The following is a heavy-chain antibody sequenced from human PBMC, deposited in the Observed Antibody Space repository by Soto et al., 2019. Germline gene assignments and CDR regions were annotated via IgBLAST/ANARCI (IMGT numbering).Heavy chain of an antibody. CDR3: ARCLIAAPGICYFDY. CDR1: GGSISSYY. V-gene: IGHV4-59*01. CDR2: IYYSGST. Sequence: PSETLSLTCTVSGGSISSYYWSWIRQPPGKGLEWIGYIYYSGSTNYNPSLKSRVTISVDTSKNQFSLKLSSVTAADTAVYYCARCLIAAPGICYFDYWSQGTLVTVCS. J-gene: IGHJ4*02. D-gene: IGHD6-13*01.